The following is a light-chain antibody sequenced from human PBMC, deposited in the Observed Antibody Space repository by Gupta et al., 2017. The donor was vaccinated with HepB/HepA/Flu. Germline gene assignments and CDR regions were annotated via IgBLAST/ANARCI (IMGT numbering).Light chain of an antibody. V-gene: IGLV1-51*01. CDR1: SSNIGNNY. CDR3: GTWDSSLSASYV. J-gene: IGLJ1*01. Sequence: LLTLPPSVSAAPGQKVTISCSGSSSNIGNNYVSWYQQLPGTAPKLLIYDNNKRPSGIPDRFSGSKSGTSATLGITGLQTGDEADYYCGTWDSSLSASYVFGTGTKVTVL. CDR2: DNN.